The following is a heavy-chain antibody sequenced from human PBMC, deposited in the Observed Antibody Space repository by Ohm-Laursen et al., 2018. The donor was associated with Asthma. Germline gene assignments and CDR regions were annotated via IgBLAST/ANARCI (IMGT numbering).Heavy chain of an antibody. CDR1: GYTFSRYS. CDR3: ARIGPEWELPGREYSLHH. J-gene: IGHJ1*01. CDR2: ISTASTFI. Sequence: SLRLSCSASGYTFSRYSIHWARQAPGKGLEWVASISTASTFIYYADSVRGRFTTSRDNARNLVFLQMNSLRAEDTALYYCARIGPEWELPGREYSLHHWGEGTLVTVSS. D-gene: IGHD1-26*01. V-gene: IGHV3-21*01.